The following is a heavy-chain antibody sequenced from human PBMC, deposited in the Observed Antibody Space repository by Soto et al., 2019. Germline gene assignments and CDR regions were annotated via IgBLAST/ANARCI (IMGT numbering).Heavy chain of an antibody. D-gene: IGHD2-2*03. Sequence: QVQLRESGPGLVKTSGTLSLTCAVSGGSISTITWWSWVRQPPGKGLQWIGEIYYSRTTNYNPSHKNRVTISVYQSKNPFCLALSCVTAADPAVYYCAMDLVSCSRTSGRRFDYWGHGTLVNVSS. CDR1: GGSISTITW. V-gene: IGHV4-4*02. CDR2: IYYSRTT. J-gene: IGHJ4*01. CDR3: AMDLVSCSRTSGRRFDY.